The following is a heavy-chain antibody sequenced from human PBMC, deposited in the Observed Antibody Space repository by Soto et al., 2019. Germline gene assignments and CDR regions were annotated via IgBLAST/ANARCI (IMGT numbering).Heavy chain of an antibody. CDR3: ARVSGIYYYGMDV. V-gene: IGHV4-34*01. CDR2: INHSGST. J-gene: IGHJ6*02. D-gene: IGHD3-10*01. Sequence: LPLTCDVYSRTFSSYYWSWIRQPAGKGLEWIGEINHSGSTNYNPSLKSRVTISVDTSKNQFSLKLSSVTAADTAVYYCARVSGIYYYGMDVWGQGTTVT. CDR1: SRTFSSYY.